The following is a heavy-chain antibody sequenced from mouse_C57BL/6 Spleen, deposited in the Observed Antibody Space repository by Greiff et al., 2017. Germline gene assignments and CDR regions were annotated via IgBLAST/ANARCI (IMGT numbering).Heavy chain of an antibody. CDR1: GYTFTSYW. Sequence: QVQLQQPGAELVRPGSSVKLSCKASGYTFTSYWMHWVKQRPIQGLEWIGNIDPSDSETHYNQKFKDKATLTVDKSSSTAYMQLSSLTSEDSAVYYRARGFITTVVAGFDYWGQGTTLTVSS. V-gene: IGHV1-52*01. J-gene: IGHJ2*01. CDR3: ARGFITTVVAGFDY. CDR2: IDPSDSET. D-gene: IGHD1-1*01.